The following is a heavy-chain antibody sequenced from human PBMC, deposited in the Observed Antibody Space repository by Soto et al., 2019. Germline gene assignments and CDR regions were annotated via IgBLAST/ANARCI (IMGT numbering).Heavy chain of an antibody. J-gene: IGHJ3*02. CDR2: ISSSSSTI. Sequence: HPGGSLRLSCAASGFTFSSYSMNWVRQAPGKGLEWVSYISSSSSTIYYADSVKGRFTISRDNAKNSLYLQMNSLRAEDTAVYYCASGPQKLVAFDIWGQGTMVTVSS. CDR3: ASGPQKLVAFDI. V-gene: IGHV3-48*01. CDR1: GFTFSSYS.